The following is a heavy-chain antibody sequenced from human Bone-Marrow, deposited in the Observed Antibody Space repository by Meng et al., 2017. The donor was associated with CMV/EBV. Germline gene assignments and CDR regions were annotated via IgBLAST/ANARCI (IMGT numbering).Heavy chain of an antibody. CDR1: GYTFTGYY. J-gene: IGHJ6*02. D-gene: IGHD5-18*01. Sequence: ASVKVSCKASGYTFTGYYMHWVRQAPGQGLEWMGWINPNSGGTNYAQKCQGRVTMTRDTSISTAYMELSRLRSDDTAVYYCAASDTSEYYYYGMDVWGQGTTVTVSS. V-gene: IGHV1-2*02. CDR3: AASDTSEYYYYGMDV. CDR2: INPNSGGT.